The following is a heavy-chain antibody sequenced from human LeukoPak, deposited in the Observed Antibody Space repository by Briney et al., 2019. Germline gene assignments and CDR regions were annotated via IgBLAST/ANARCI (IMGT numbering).Heavy chain of an antibody. D-gene: IGHD6-13*01. Sequence: GASVKVSCKASGYTFTGYYMHWVRQAPGQGLEWMGWINPNSGGTNYAQRFQGRVTMTRDTSISTAYMELSRLRSDDTAVYYCARATAAGTYYYYYYMDVWGKGTTVTISS. CDR1: GYTFTGYY. CDR3: ARATAAGTYYYYYYMDV. V-gene: IGHV1-2*02. CDR2: INPNSGGT. J-gene: IGHJ6*03.